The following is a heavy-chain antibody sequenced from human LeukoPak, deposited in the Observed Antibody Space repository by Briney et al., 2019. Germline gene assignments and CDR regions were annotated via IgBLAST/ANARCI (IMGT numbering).Heavy chain of an antibody. J-gene: IGHJ6*03. CDR2: INHSGST. CDR3: ARRPYYDFWSGSTSPQYYYYYMDV. V-gene: IGHV4-34*01. Sequence: SETLSLTCAVYGGSFSGYYWSWIRQPPGKGLEWIGEINHSGSTNYNPSLKSRVTISVDTSKNQFSLKLSSVTAADTAVYYCARRPYYDFWSGSTSPQYYYYYMDVWGKGTTVTVSS. D-gene: IGHD3-3*01. CDR1: GGSFSGYY.